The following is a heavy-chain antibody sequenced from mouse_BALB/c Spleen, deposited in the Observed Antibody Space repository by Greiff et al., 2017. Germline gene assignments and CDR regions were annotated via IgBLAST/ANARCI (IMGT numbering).Heavy chain of an antibody. CDR3: ARGRPFAY. Sequence: VQLQQPGAELVKPGTSVKLSCKASGYNFTSYWINWVKLRPGQGLEWIGDIYPGSGSTNYNEKFKSKATLTVDTSSSTAYMQLSSLASEDSALYYCARGRPFAYWGQGTLVTVSA. V-gene: IGHV1-55*01. J-gene: IGHJ3*01. CDR1: GYNFTSYW. CDR2: IYPGSGST.